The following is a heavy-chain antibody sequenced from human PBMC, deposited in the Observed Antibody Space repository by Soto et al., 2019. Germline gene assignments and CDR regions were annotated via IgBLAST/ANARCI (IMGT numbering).Heavy chain of an antibody. V-gene: IGHV4-28*01. CDR3: ARRGPLGMDV. CDR1: GYSISSSGW. J-gene: IGHJ6*02. CDR2: IYYSGST. Sequence: QVQLQESGPGLVKPSDTLSLTCAVSGYSISSSGWWGWIRQPPGKGLEWIGYIYYSGSTHYNPSLKSRVTLSVFTSNNQRSLKLSAVTAVDTAAYYCARRGPLGMDVWGQGTTVTVSS.